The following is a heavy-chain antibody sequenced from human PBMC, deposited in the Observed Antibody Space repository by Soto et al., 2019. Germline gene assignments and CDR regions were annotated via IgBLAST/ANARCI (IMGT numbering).Heavy chain of an antibody. CDR3: AKTTMTTGYYYGMDV. Sequence: LRLSCAASGFTFSSYGMHWVRQAPGKGLEWVAVISYDGSNKYYADSVKGRFTISRDNSKNTLYLQMNSLRAEDTAVYYCAKTTMTTGYYYGMDVWGQGTTVTVSS. CDR1: GFTFSSYG. J-gene: IGHJ6*02. CDR2: ISYDGSNK. V-gene: IGHV3-30*18. D-gene: IGHD4-17*01.